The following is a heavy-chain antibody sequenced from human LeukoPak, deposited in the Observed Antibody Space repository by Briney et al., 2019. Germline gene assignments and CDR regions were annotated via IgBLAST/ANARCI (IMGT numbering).Heavy chain of an antibody. D-gene: IGHD3-10*01. CDR1: GYTFTSYG. Sequence: EASVKVSCKASGYTFTSYGISWVRQAPGQGLEWMGWISAYNGNTNYAQKLQGRVTMTTDTSTSTAYMELRSLRSDDTAVYYCARAVPLWFGDLEDYWGQGTLVTVSS. CDR2: ISAYNGNT. J-gene: IGHJ4*02. V-gene: IGHV1-18*01. CDR3: ARAVPLWFGDLEDY.